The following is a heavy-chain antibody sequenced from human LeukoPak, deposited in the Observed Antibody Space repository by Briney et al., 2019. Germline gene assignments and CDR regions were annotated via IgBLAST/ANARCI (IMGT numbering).Heavy chain of an antibody. J-gene: IGHJ6*03. D-gene: IGHD6-19*01. Sequence: GGSLRLSCAASGFTFSSYGMHWVRQAPGKGLEWVAFIRYDGSNKYYADSVKGRLTISRDNSKNTLYLQMNSLRAEDTAVYYCAKDYGSIETSSGWSITYYYYYYYMDVWGKGTTVTVSS. CDR1: GFTFSSYG. V-gene: IGHV3-30*02. CDR2: IRYDGSNK. CDR3: AKDYGSIETSSGWSITYYYYYYYMDV.